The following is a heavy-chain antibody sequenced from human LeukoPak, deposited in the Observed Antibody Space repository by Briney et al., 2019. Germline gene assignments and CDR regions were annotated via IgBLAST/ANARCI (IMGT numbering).Heavy chain of an antibody. D-gene: IGHD1-20*01. CDR1: GYTFIDYC. V-gene: IGHV1-2*06. J-gene: IGHJ6*03. Sequence: ASVKVSCKASGYTFIDYCIHWVRQAPGQRLEWMGRINPNSGGTNYAQKFQGRVTMTSDTSISTAYMELSRLRSDDTAVYYCASEYNWNDPAYYYYMDVWGKGTTVTVSS. CDR3: ASEYNWNDPAYYYYMDV. CDR2: INPNSGGT.